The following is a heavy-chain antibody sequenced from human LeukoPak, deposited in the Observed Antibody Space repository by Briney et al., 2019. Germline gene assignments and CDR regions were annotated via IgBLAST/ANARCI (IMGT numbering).Heavy chain of an antibody. CDR3: AARRLYYFDY. CDR2: IYYSGST. J-gene: IGHJ4*02. Sequence: SETLSVTCTVSGGSISSYYWSWIRQPPGKGLEWIGYIYYSGSTNYNPSLKSRVTISVDTSKNRFSLKLSSVTAADTAVYYCAARRLYYFDYWGQGTLVTVSS. CDR1: GGSISSYY. V-gene: IGHV4-59*03. D-gene: IGHD2/OR15-2a*01.